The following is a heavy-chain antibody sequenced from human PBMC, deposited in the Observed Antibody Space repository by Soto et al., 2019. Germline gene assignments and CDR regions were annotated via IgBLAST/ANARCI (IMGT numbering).Heavy chain of an antibody. CDR2: MNPNSGNT. Sequence: ASVKVSCKASGYTFTSYGISWVRQATGQGLEWMGWMNPNSGNTGYAQKFQGRVTMTRNTSISTAYMELSSLRSEDTAVYYCARLGYCSSTSCPPGYYYMDVWGKGTTVTVSS. CDR3: ARLGYCSSTSCPPGYYYMDV. V-gene: IGHV1-8*02. CDR1: GYTFTSYG. J-gene: IGHJ6*03. D-gene: IGHD2-2*01.